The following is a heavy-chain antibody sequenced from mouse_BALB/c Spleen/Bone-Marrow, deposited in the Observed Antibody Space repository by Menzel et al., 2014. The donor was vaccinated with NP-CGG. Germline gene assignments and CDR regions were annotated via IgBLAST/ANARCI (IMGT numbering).Heavy chain of an antibody. V-gene: IGHV5-6-3*01. CDR2: INGNGGST. CDR1: GFTFSNYG. J-gene: IGHJ2*01. Sequence: EVKVEESGGGLVKPGVHLKLSCAASGFTFSNYGMSWVRQTPDKRLELVATINGNGGSTYYPDSVKGRFTISRDTAKNTLYLQMSSLKSEETAMYYCVRGNYGNFVDYFDFWGQCTTLTFSS. D-gene: IGHD2-1*01. CDR3: VRGNYGNFVDYFDF.